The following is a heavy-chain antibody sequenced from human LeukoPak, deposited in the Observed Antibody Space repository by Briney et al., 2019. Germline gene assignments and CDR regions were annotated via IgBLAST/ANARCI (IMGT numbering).Heavy chain of an antibody. CDR1: GFTFTTYW. V-gene: IGHV3-74*01. J-gene: IGHJ6*02. CDR3: ARDAVDTANAV. D-gene: IGHD5-18*01. CDR2: INSDGSIT. Sequence: GGSLRLSCAASGFTFTTYWMHWVRQAPGKGLVWVSHINSDGSITSYADSVKGRLTISRDNAKNTLYLQMNSLRAEDTAVYYCARDAVDTANAVWGQGTTVTVSS.